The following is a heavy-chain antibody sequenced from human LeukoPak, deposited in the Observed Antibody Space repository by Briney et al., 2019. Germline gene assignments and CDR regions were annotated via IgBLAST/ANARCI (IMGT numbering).Heavy chain of an antibody. J-gene: IGHJ4*02. Sequence: GGSLRLSCAASGFTFSSYSMNWVRQAPGKGLEWVSSISSSSSYIYYADSVKGRFTISRDNAKNSLYLQMNSLRAEDTAVYYCARDVAAAGSDYWGQGTLVTVSS. D-gene: IGHD6-13*01. CDR1: GFTFSSYS. V-gene: IGHV3-21*01. CDR2: ISSSSSYI. CDR3: ARDVAAAGSDY.